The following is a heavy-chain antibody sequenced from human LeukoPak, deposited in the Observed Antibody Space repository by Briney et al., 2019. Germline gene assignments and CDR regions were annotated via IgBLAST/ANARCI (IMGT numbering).Heavy chain of an antibody. CDR3: AREDIVVVPAAKGHYYYMDV. J-gene: IGHJ6*03. CDR1: GGTFSSYA. CDR2: IIPIFGTA. V-gene: IGHV1-69*13. Sequence: SVKVSCKASGGTFSSYAISWVRQAPGQGLEWMGGIIPIFGTANYAQKFQGRVTITADESTSTAYMELSSLRSEDTAVYYCAREDIVVVPAAKGHYYYMDVWGKGTTVTVSS. D-gene: IGHD2-2*01.